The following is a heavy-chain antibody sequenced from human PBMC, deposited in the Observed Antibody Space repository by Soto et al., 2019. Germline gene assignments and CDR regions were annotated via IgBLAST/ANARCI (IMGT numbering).Heavy chain of an antibody. Sequence: ASVKVSGKASGVTFSSYAISWVRQAPGQGLEWMGGIIPIFGTANYAQKFQGRVTITADESTSTAYMELSSLRSEDTAVYYCARDRRQWLDYGPRTNPYYFDYGGQGALVTVSS. CDR1: GVTFSSYA. V-gene: IGHV1-69*13. D-gene: IGHD6-19*01. CDR2: IIPIFGTA. J-gene: IGHJ4*02. CDR3: ARDRRQWLDYGPRTNPYYFDY.